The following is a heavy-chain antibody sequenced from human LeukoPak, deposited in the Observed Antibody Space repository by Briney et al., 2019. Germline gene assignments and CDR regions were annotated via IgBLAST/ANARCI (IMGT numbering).Heavy chain of an antibody. V-gene: IGHV4-34*01. D-gene: IGHD1-26*01. CDR1: GGSFSGYY. CDR2: INHSGST. J-gene: IGHJ4*02. CDR3: ARLVVGATTEYFDY. Sequence: SETLSLTCAVYGGSFSGYYWSWIRQPPGKGLEWIGEINHSGSTNYNPSLKSRVTISVDTSKNQFPLKLSSVTAADTAVYYCARLVVGATTEYFDYWGQGTLVTVSS.